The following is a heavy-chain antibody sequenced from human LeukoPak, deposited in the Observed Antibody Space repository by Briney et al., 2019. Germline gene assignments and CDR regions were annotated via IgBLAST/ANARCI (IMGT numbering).Heavy chain of an antibody. CDR2: ISASGGSP. CDR3: AKGASTSRTYNWFDS. J-gene: IGHJ5*01. V-gene: IGHV3-23*01. Sequence: GGSLRLSCAASEFTFTNYAMSWVRQAPGKGLEWVSAISASGGSPYYADSVKGRFTISRDNSMHTLYLQMNSLRVEDTAVYYCAKGASTSRTYNWFDSWGQRTLVTVSS. D-gene: IGHD2-2*01. CDR1: EFTFTNYA.